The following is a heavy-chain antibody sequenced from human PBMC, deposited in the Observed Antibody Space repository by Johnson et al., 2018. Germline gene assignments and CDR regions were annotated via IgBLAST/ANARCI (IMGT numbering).Heavy chain of an antibody. CDR1: GFTFGDYG. Sequence: VQLVESGGGLVKPGRSLRLSCTASGFTFGDYGMSWFRQAPGKGLEWVGFIRSKAYGGTTEYAASVKGRLTISREDSQSIAYLQINSLKIEDTAVYYCTRVGSRGWDGALGIGGQGTMVTVSS. D-gene: IGHD5-24*01. J-gene: IGHJ3*02. CDR3: TRVGSRGWDGALGI. V-gene: IGHV3-49*05. CDR2: IRSKAYGGTT.